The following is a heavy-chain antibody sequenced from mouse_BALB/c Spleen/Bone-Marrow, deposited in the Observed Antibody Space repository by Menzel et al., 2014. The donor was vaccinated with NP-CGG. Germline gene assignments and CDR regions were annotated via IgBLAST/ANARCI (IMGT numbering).Heavy chain of an antibody. CDR2: ILPGSASI. Sequence: QVQLQQSGAELMKPGASVKISCKATGYTFSSYWLEWVKQRPGHGLEWIGEILPGSASINYNEKFKGKATFAADTSSNTAYMQLSSLTSEDSAVYYCARGGYYGPRFAFWGQGTLVTVSA. CDR3: ARGGYYGPRFAF. V-gene: IGHV1-9*01. D-gene: IGHD1-2*01. J-gene: IGHJ3*01. CDR1: GYTFSSYW.